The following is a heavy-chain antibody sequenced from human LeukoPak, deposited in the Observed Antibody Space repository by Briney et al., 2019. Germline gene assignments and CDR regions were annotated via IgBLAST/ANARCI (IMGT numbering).Heavy chain of an antibody. CDR1: GLTFNNYA. CDR3: ARRAGGYSHPYDY. J-gene: IGHJ4*02. CDR2: ISGRGASK. V-gene: IGHV3-23*01. Sequence: PGGSLRLSCAVSGLTFNNYAMSWVRQAPGKGLEWVSGISGRGASKYYADSVKGRFTISRDNSKNTLYLQMNSLRAEDTAVYYCARRAGGYSHPYDYWGQGTLVTVSS. D-gene: IGHD4-23*01.